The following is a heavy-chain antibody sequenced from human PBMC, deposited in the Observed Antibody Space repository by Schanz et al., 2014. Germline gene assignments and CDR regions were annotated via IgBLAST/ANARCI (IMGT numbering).Heavy chain of an antibody. D-gene: IGHD3-3*01. V-gene: IGHV1-3*04. CDR1: GYTFAGHA. CDR3: ARSAGRDFWSGYYTRFDY. Sequence: QVQLVQSGAEVKKPGASVKVSCQASGYTFAGHAVHWVRQAPGQGPEWVGWIHTGSGDTKYSQNFQGRVTITRDTSASTAYMELSSLRSEDTAVYYCARSAGRDFWSGYYTRFDYWGQGTLVTVSS. CDR2: IHTGSGDT. J-gene: IGHJ4*02.